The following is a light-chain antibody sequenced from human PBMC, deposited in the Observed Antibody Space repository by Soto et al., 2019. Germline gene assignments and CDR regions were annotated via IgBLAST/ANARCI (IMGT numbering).Light chain of an antibody. CDR1: QNVEGY. Sequence: EIELTQSPATLSLSPGERATLTCRASQNVEGYLAWYQQKPGQAPRLLIYDASNRAPGIPARFSGSGSGTDFTITTSSLEPEDFAVYYCQQRKTWPPITFGQGTRLEIK. V-gene: IGKV3-11*01. CDR2: DAS. CDR3: QQRKTWPPIT. J-gene: IGKJ5*01.